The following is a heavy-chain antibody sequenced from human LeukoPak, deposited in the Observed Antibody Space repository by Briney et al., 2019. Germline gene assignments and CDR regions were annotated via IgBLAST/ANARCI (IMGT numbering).Heavy chain of an antibody. Sequence: SGTLSLTCAVSGGSISSSNWWSWVRQPPGQGLEWIGEIYHSGSTNYNPSLKSRVTISVDKSKNQFSLKLSSVTAADTAVYYCARMGLWFGESPHYYFDYWGQGTLVTVSS. V-gene: IGHV4-4*02. CDR3: ARMGLWFGESPHYYFDY. CDR2: IYHSGST. J-gene: IGHJ4*02. CDR1: GGSISSSNW. D-gene: IGHD3-10*01.